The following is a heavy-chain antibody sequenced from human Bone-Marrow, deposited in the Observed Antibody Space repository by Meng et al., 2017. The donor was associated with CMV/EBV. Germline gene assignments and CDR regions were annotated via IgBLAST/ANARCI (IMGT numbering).Heavy chain of an antibody. CDR1: GGTFGSYA. Sequence: VSCKPSGGTFGSYAISWVRQAPGQGLEWMGGIIPIFGTANYAQKFQGRVTITTDESTSTAYMELSSLRSEDTAVYYCARDEYFRFDPWGQGTLVTVSS. CDR2: IIPIFGTA. V-gene: IGHV1-69*05. CDR3: ARDEYFRFDP. J-gene: IGHJ5*02. D-gene: IGHD2/OR15-2a*01.